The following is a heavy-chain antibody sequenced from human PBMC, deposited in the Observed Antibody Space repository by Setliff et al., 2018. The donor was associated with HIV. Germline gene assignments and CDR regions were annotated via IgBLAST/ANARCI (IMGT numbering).Heavy chain of an antibody. D-gene: IGHD6-13*01. V-gene: IGHV3-48*04. CDR2: ISRSGSTI. CDR3: AREGIAAAGSYSYGFGQIDY. J-gene: IGHJ4*02. Sequence: PGGSLRLSCAASGFTFSSYGMHWVRQAPGKGLEWVSYISRSGSTIHYADSVKGRFTISRDNAKNSLYLQMNSLRAEDTAVYYCAREGIAAAGSYSYGFGQIDYWGQGTLVTVSS. CDR1: GFTFSSYG.